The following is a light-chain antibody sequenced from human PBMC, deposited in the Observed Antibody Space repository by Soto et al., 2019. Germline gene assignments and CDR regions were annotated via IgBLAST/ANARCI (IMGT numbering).Light chain of an antibody. V-gene: IGKV3-20*01. J-gene: IGKJ2*01. Sequence: VLTQSPGTLSLSPGERATLSCRASQSVRNNYLAWYLHKPGQYPKLLIFGSSDRATGIPDRFSGSGSGTDFTLTIISLEPEDFAVYYWQQYGSSPPYTFDQGTKLEI. CDR2: GSS. CDR1: QSVRNNY. CDR3: QQYGSSPPYT.